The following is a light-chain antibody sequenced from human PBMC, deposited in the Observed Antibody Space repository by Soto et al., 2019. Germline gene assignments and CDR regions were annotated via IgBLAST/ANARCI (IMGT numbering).Light chain of an antibody. V-gene: IGKV1-27*01. Sequence: DIQMTQSPSSLSASVGDRVTITCRASQDISKYLAWYQQKPGKAPTLLIYSASTLQSGVPSRFSGSGSGTGFTLTISSLQPEDIATYYCQRYNCAPWTFGQGTKVEIK. CDR2: SAS. J-gene: IGKJ1*01. CDR3: QRYNCAPWT. CDR1: QDISKY.